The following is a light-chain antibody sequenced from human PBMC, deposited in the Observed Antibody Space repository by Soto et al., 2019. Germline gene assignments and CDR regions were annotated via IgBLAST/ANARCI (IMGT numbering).Light chain of an antibody. CDR2: AAS. V-gene: IGKV1-9*01. CDR3: QQLDSYPIT. J-gene: IGKJ5*01. Sequence: IQLTQSPSSLSASVGDRVTITCRASQDIRSRLAWYQQKPGKAPTLLIYAASTLQSGVPSRFSGSGSGTAFTLTISSLQPVDFATYYCQQLDSYPITFGQGTRLEIK. CDR1: QDIRSR.